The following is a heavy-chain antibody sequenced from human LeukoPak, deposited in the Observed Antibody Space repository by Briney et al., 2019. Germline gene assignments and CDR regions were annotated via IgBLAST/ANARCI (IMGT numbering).Heavy chain of an antibody. J-gene: IGHJ4*02. CDR2: ISYDGSNK. CDR1: GFTFSSYG. D-gene: IGHD6-13*01. V-gene: IGHV3-30*18. Sequence: PGRSLRLSCAASGFTFSSYGMHWVRQAPGKGLEWVAVISYDGSNKYYADSVKGRFTISRDNSKNTLYLQMNSLRAEDTAVYYCAKDPPPYSSSWYYYFDYWGQGTLVTVSP. CDR3: AKDPPPYSSSWYYYFDY.